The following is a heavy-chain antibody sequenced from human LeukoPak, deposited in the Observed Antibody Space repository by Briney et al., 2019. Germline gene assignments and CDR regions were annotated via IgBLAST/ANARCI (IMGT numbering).Heavy chain of an antibody. D-gene: IGHD5-18*01. CDR2: IYNSGNT. J-gene: IGHJ4*02. CDR1: GGSMRTYS. V-gene: IGHV4-59*08. Sequence: SETLSLTCTVSGGSMRTYSWSWIRQPPGKGLEWIGYIYNSGNTNYNPSLESRVTMSVDTSKNQFSLKLSSVTAADTAGYYCARRGYNYVYYYFDYWGQGTLVTVSS. CDR3: ARRGYNYVYYYFDY.